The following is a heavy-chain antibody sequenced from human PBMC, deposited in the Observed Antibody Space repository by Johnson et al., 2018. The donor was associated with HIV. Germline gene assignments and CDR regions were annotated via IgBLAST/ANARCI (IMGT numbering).Heavy chain of an antibody. V-gene: IGHV3-30-3*01. J-gene: IGHJ3*02. D-gene: IGHD4-23*01. CDR3: ARARMTTVANDAFDI. Sequence: QVQLVESGGGVVQPGRSLRLSCAASGFTFSSYAMHWVRQAPGKGLEWVAVISYDGSNKYYADSVEGRFTISRDNSKNTLYLQMNSLRAEDTAVYYCARARMTTVANDAFDIWGQGTMVTVSS. CDR1: GFTFSSYA. CDR2: ISYDGSNK.